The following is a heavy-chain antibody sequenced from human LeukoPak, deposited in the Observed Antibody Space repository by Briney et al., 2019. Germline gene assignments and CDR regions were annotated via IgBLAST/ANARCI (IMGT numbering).Heavy chain of an antibody. CDR3: ARDIADSSGYYTVGVG. CDR2: ISYDGSNK. D-gene: IGHD3-22*01. J-gene: IGHJ4*02. Sequence: GGSLRLSCAASGFTFSSYAMHWVRQAPGKGLEWVAVISYDGSNKYYADSVKGRFTISRDNSKNTLYLQMNSLRAEDTAVYYCARDIADSSGYYTVGVGWGQGTLVTVSS. V-gene: IGHV3-30-3*01. CDR1: GFTFSSYA.